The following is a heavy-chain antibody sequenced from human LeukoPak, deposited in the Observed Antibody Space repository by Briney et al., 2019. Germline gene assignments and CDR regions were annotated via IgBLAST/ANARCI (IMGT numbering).Heavy chain of an antibody. CDR1: GFRFSSYA. CDR2: ISGSGVST. J-gene: IGHJ4*02. D-gene: IGHD4-17*01. Sequence: GGSLRLSCAASGFRFSSYAMSWVRQAPGKGLEWVSAISGSGVSTYYADSVKGRFTVSRDNSKNTLYLQMNSLRAEDTAVYYCAKGDYGDYDDYWGQGTLVTVSS. CDR3: AKGDYGDYDDY. V-gene: IGHV3-23*01.